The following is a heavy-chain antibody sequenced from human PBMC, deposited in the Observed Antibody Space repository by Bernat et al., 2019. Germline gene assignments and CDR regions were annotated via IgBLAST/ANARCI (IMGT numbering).Heavy chain of an antibody. V-gene: IGHV4-34*02. CDR2: INHSGST. D-gene: IGHD4-11*01. CDR1: GGSFSDFY. J-gene: IGHJ4*02. CDR3: ARGHYSDHDFDN. Sequence: QVQLQQWGAGLLKPSETLSLTCAVYGGSFSDFYWSWIRQPPGKGLEWIGEINHSGSTNYNPSLKSRVTISGDTSKNQFSLKLSSVTAADTAVYYCARGHYSDHDFDNWGQGTLVTVSS.